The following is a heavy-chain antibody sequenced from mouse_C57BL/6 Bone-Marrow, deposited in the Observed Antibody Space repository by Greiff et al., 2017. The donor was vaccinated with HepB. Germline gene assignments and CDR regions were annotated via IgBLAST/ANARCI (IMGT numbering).Heavy chain of an antibody. V-gene: IGHV5-9-1*02. Sequence: DVMLVESGEGLVKPGGSLKLSCAASGFTFSSYAMSWVRQTPEKRLEWVAYISSGGDYSYYADTVKGRFTISRDTARNTLYLQMSSLKSEDTAMYYCTRDPYYGNYDYWGQGTALTVSS. CDR1: GFTFSSYA. CDR3: TRDPYYGNYDY. CDR2: ISSGGDYS. J-gene: IGHJ2*01. D-gene: IGHD2-10*01.